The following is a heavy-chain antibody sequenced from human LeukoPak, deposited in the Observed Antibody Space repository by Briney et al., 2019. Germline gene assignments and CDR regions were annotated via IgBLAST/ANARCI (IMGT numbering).Heavy chain of an antibody. CDR2: ISGSGGST. CDR1: RFTFSSYG. D-gene: IGHD2-2*01. J-gene: IGHJ4*02. V-gene: IGHV3-23*01. Sequence: PGGSLRLSCAASRFTFSSYGMSWVRQAPGKGLEWVSSISGSGGSTYYADSVKGRFTISRDNSKNTLYLQMNSLRDEDTAVYYCAKVRLTNIVVVPFDYWGQGTLVTVSS. CDR3: AKVRLTNIVVVPFDY.